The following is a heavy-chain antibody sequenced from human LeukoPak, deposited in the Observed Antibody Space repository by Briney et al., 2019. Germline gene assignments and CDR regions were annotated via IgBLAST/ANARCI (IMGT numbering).Heavy chain of an antibody. CDR1: GYTFTGYY. J-gene: IGHJ4*02. D-gene: IGHD3-22*01. Sequence: ASVKVSCKASGYTFTGYYMHWMRQAPGQGLEWMGWISAYNGYTKYVQNFQGRVTMTTDTSTSTVYLELRSLRSDDTAVYYCGRDLTHRRNYDNSGYQIVPAFWGQGTLVTVSS. CDR2: ISAYNGYT. CDR3: GRDLTHRRNYDNSGYQIVPAF. V-gene: IGHV1-18*04.